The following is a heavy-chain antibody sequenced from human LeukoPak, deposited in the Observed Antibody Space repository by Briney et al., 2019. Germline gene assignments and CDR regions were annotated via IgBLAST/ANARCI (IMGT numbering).Heavy chain of an antibody. CDR2: VFYSGST. J-gene: IGHJ3*02. Sequence: WVRQPPGKGLEWIGSVFYSGSTYYNPSLESRVTISADTSKNQFSLKLTSVTAADTAVFYCARQMGYYDYVWGSYRLDAFDIWGQGTVVTVSS. V-gene: IGHV4-39*01. CDR3: ARQMGYYDYVWGSYRLDAFDI. D-gene: IGHD3-16*02.